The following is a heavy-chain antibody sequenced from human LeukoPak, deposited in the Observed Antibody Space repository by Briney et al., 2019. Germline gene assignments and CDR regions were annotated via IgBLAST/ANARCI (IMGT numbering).Heavy chain of an antibody. J-gene: IGHJ6*02. V-gene: IGHV4-34*01. D-gene: IGHD3-3*01. CDR1: GGSFSGYY. Sequence: SETLSLTCAVYGGSFSGYYWSWIRQPPGKGLEWIGEINHSGSTNYNPSLKSRVTISVDTSKNQFSLKLSSVTAADTAVYYCARVPVTRAYYYGMDVWGQGTTVTVSS. CDR3: ARVPVTRAYYYGMDV. CDR2: INHSGST.